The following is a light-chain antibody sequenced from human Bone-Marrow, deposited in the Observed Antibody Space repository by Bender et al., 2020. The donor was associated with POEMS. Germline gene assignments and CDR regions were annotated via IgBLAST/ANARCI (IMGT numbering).Light chain of an antibody. V-gene: IGLV2-14*01. J-gene: IGLJ2*01. CDR3: CSYAGSSTVV. CDR1: SSDVGGYNY. Sequence: QSALTQPASVSGSPGQSITISCTGTSSDVGGYNYVSWYQQYPGRAPKLMIYDVTSRPSGVSNRFSGSKSGNTASLTISGLQAEDEADYYCCSYAGSSTVVFGGGTKLTVL. CDR2: DVT.